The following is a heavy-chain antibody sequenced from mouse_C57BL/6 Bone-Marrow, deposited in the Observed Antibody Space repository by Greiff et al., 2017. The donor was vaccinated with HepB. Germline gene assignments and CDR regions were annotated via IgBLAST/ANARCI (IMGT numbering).Heavy chain of an antibody. J-gene: IGHJ4*01. CDR1: GYAFSSSW. V-gene: IGHV1-82*01. CDR2: IYPGDGDT. D-gene: IGHD2-5*01. CDR3: ARGPYSNSYYAMDY. Sequence: VKLMESGPELVKPGASVKISCKASGYAFSSSWMNWVKQRPGKGLEWIGRIYPGDGDTNYNGKFKGKATLTADKSSSTAYMQLSSLTSEDSAVYFCARGPYSNSYYAMDYWGQGTSVTVSS.